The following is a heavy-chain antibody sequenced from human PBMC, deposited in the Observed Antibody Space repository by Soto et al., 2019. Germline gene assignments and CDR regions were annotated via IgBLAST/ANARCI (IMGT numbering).Heavy chain of an antibody. CDR2: IYPGDSDT. D-gene: IGHD5-18*01. V-gene: IGHV5-51*01. CDR1: GYSFTSYW. CDR3: ASHTAMVTTDYYYYYGMDV. J-gene: IGHJ6*02. Sequence: PGESLKISCKGSGYSFTSYWIGWVRQMPGKGLEWMGIIYPGDSDTRYSPSFQGQVTISADKSISTAYLQWSSLKASDTAMYYCASHTAMVTTDYYYYYGMDVWGQGTTLTVSS.